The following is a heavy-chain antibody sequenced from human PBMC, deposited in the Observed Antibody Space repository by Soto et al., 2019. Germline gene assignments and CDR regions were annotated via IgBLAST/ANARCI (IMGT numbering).Heavy chain of an antibody. V-gene: IGHV3-21*01. CDR3: ARGRIYDILTGYTPRDWFDP. CDR2: ICSSSSYI. CDR1: GFTFSIYS. J-gene: IGHJ5*02. Sequence: VGSLRLSCAASGFTFSIYSMNWVRQAPGKGLEWVSSICSSSSYIYYADSVRGRFTISRDNAKNSLYLQMKSLRAEDTAVYYCARGRIYDILTGYTPRDWFDPWGQGTLVTVSS. D-gene: IGHD3-9*01.